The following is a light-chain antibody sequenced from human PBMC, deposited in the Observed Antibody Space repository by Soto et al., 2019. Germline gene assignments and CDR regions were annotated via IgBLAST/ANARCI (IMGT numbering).Light chain of an antibody. CDR2: GAS. Sequence: EIVMTQSPATLSVSPGERATLSCRASQSVSNNVAWYQQKPGQAPRLLIYGASTRATGIPARFSGSGSGTEFTLTISSLQSEDFAVYQCQQYNNFFAFGQGTRLEIK. CDR3: QQYNNFFA. V-gene: IGKV3D-15*01. CDR1: QSVSNN. J-gene: IGKJ5*01.